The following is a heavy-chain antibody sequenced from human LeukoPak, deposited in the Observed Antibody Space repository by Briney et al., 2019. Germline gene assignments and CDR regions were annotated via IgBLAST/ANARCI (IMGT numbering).Heavy chain of an antibody. D-gene: IGHD2-15*01. CDR2: IDASGGAT. V-gene: IGHV3-23*01. Sequence: GGSLRLSCAASGFTFSNYAMYWVRQAPGKGLEWVSSIDASGGATYYADSVKGRFTISRDNSKNTFYLQMNSLRAEDTAMYYCARDYCSGGRCYSVDYWGQGTLVTVSS. CDR3: ARDYCSGGRCYSVDY. J-gene: IGHJ4*02. CDR1: GFTFSNYA.